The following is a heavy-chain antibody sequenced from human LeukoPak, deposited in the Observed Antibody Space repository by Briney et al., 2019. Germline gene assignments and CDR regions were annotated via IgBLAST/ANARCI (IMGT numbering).Heavy chain of an antibody. CDR1: GGSISSGDYY. CDR2: IYYSGST. V-gene: IGHV4-30-4*01. D-gene: IGHD5-18*01. CDR3: AREDTAMVSLDY. J-gene: IGHJ4*02. Sequence: SETLSLTCTVSGGSISSGDYYWSWIRQPPGKGLEWIGYIYYSGSTYYNPSLKSRVTISVDTSKNQFSLKLSSVTAADTAVYYCAREDTAMVSLDYRGQGTLVTVSS.